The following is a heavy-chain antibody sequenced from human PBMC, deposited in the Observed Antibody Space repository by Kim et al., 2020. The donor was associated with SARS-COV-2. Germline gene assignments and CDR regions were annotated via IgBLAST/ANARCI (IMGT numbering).Heavy chain of an antibody. J-gene: IGHJ3*02. V-gene: IGHV6-1*01. D-gene: IGHD5-18*01. CDR2: N. Sequence: NDYAVSVKSRITINPDTSKNQFSLQLNSVTPEDTAVYYCAREDTWVAVGIWGQGTMVTVSS. CDR3: AREDTWVAVGI.